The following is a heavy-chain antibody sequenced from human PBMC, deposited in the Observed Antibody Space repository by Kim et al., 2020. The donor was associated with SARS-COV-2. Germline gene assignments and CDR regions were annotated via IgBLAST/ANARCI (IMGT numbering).Heavy chain of an antibody. J-gene: IGHJ6*02. CDR3: ARDSLSGTYVWGSYRPDLYYGMDV. V-gene: IGHV4-59*01. CDR1: GGSISSYY. Sequence: SETLSLTCTVSGGSISSYYWSWIRQPPGKGLEWIGYIYYSGSTNYNPSLKSRVTISVDTSKNQFSLKLSSVTAADTAVYYCARDSLSGTYVWGSYRPDLYYGMDVWGQGTTVTVSS. D-gene: IGHD3-16*02. CDR2: IYYSGST.